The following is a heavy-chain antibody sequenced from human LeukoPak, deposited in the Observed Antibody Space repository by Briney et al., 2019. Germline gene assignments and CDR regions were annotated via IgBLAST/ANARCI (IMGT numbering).Heavy chain of an antibody. D-gene: IGHD3-22*01. CDR2: MNPNSGNT. CDR1: GYTFTSYD. V-gene: IGHV1-8*01. J-gene: IGHJ4*02. CDR3: ARFYYDSSGYYSNFDY. Sequence: ASVKVSCKASGYTFTSYDINWVRQATGQGLEWMGWMNPNSGNTGYAQKFQGRVTMTRNTSISTAYMGLSSLRSEDTAVYYCARFYYDSSGYYSNFDYWGQGTLVTVSS.